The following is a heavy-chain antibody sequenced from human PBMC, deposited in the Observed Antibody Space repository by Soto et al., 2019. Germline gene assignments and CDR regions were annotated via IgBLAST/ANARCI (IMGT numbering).Heavy chain of an antibody. J-gene: IGHJ6*02. D-gene: IGHD6-13*01. CDR1: GFTFSFYG. V-gene: IGHV3-30*03. Sequence: GGSLRLSCAASGFTFSFYGIHWVRQAPGKGLDWVAVISYDGSNKYYADYVQGRFTISRDNSKNTLYLQMNSLRAEDTAVYYCASWGLAAAGTFYYYGLDVWGQGTTVTVSS. CDR2: ISYDGSNK. CDR3: ASWGLAAAGTFYYYGLDV.